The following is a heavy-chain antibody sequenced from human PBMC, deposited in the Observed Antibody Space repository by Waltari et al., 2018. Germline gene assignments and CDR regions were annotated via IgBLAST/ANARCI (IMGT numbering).Heavy chain of an antibody. Sequence: EVQLLESGGGLVQPGGSLRLSCVGSGFTLSTSAMSWVRQVPGKGLEWGLARVYPDYRTYYSASVKGRFTVSRDNSKNTLYLQMNSLRAEDTAIYYCAKEVWQQLGKMVGWFDPWGQGTLVTVSS. J-gene: IGHJ5*02. CDR3: AKEVWQQLGKMVGWFDP. D-gene: IGHD6-13*01. CDR1: GFTLSTSA. V-gene: IGHV3-23*01. CDR2: RVYPDYRT.